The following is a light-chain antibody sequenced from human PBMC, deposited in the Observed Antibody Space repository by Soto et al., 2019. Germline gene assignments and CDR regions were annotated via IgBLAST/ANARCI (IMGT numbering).Light chain of an antibody. J-gene: IGKJ3*01. Sequence: DIQMTQSPSSLSASVGDRVTITCRASQSISSFLNWYQQKPGKAPNLLIYGASNLQSGVPSRFSGSGSGTDFTLTISSLQSEDFATYYCQQSSSSLFTCGPGTKVDLK. V-gene: IGKV1-39*01. CDR2: GAS. CDR1: QSISSF. CDR3: QQSSSSLFT.